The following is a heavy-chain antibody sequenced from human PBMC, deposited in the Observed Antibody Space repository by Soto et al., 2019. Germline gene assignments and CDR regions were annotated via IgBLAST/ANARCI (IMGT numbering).Heavy chain of an antibody. CDR2: ISSSSSYI. CDR3: ARTTSSSWLVVVGAFDI. Sequence: EVQLVESGGGLVKPGGSLRLSCAASGFTFSSYSMNWVRQAPGKGLEWVSSISSSSSYIYYADSVKGRFTISRDNAKNSLYLQMNSLRAEDTAVYYCARTTSSSWLVVVGAFDIWGQGTMVTVSS. CDR1: GFTFSSYS. D-gene: IGHD6-13*01. V-gene: IGHV3-21*01. J-gene: IGHJ3*02.